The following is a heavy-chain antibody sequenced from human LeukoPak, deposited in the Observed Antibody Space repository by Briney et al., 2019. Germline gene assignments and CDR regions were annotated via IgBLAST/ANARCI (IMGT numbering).Heavy chain of an antibody. J-gene: IGHJ6*02. CDR2: IWNDGSHK. D-gene: IGHD2/OR15-2a*01. CDR1: GFTFSGYG. Sequence: AEKSLRLSCAASGFTFSGYGMHWARQAPGQGLEWVAIIWNDGSHKYYADSVKGRFTISRDNSKNTLYLQMNSLSAEDTAVYYCARGRTFGSSTFFYGMDVWGQGTTVTVSS. CDR3: ARGRTFGSSTFFYGMDV. V-gene: IGHV3-33*01.